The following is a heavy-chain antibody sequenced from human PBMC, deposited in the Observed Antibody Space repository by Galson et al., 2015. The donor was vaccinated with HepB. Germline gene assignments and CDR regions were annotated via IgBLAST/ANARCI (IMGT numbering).Heavy chain of an antibody. D-gene: IGHD3-22*01. Sequence: SLRLSCAASGFTFSNAWMSWVRQAPGKGLEWVSAISGSGGGTYYADSVKGRVTISRDNSKNTLYLQMHSLRAEDTAVYYCAKSYFDVSGYLDWGQGTLVTVSS. CDR1: GFTFSNAW. J-gene: IGHJ4*02. CDR2: ISGSGGGT. V-gene: IGHV3-23*01. CDR3: AKSYFDVSGYLD.